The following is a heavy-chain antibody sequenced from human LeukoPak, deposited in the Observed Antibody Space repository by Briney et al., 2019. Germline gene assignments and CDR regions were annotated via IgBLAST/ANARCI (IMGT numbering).Heavy chain of an antibody. Sequence: QAGGSLRLSCSCAASGITFDTHWMHWVRQSPGKGLEGVAAIKEDGSEKYYVDSVKGRFTISGDNAKNSLHLQMNSLRAEDTAVYYCATDFDWGQGTLVTVSS. CDR2: IKEDGSEK. CDR3: ATDFD. J-gene: IGHJ4*02. CDR1: GITFDTHW. V-gene: IGHV3-7*01.